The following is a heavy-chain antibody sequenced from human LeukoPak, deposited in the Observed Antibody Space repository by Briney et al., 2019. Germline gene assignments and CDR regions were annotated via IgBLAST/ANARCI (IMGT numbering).Heavy chain of an antibody. D-gene: IGHD3-16*01. CDR2: IYYSGST. CDR3: ARALGKDNFLTPYDY. J-gene: IGHJ4*02. V-gene: IGHV4-39*07. CDR1: GGSISSSSYY. Sequence: SETLSLTCTVSGGSISSSSYYWGWIRQPPGKGLEWIGSIYYSGSTYYNPSLKSRVTISVDTSKNQFSLKVSSVTAADTAVYYYARALGKDNFLTPYDYWGQGTLVTVSS.